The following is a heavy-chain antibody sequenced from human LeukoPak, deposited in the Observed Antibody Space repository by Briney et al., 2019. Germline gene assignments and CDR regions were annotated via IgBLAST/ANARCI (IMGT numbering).Heavy chain of an antibody. CDR1: GFTFSRYA. J-gene: IGHJ4*02. V-gene: IGHV3-23*01. CDR2: VSGSGGST. D-gene: IGHD3-3*01. Sequence: GGSLRLSCAASGFTFSRYALNWARQAPGEGLEWVSTVSGSGGSTYYADSVKGRFTISRDNSENTLYLQMNSLRAEDTAVYYCAKDVKAGSGDYYFDYWGQGTLVTVSS. CDR3: AKDVKAGSGDYYFDY.